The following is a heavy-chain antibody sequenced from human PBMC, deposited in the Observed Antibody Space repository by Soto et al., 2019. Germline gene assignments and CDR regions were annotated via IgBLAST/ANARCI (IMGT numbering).Heavy chain of an antibody. D-gene: IGHD5-18*01. CDR2: IYYSGST. V-gene: IGHV4-59*08. CDR1: GGSISSYY. Sequence: SETLSLTCAVSGGSISSYYWNWVRQPPGKGLEWIGYIYYSGSTNYNPSLKSRVTISVDTSKNQFSPKLNSVTAADTAVYYCARGRGYSYGLDPWGQGSLVTVSS. J-gene: IGHJ5*02. CDR3: ARGRGYSYGLDP.